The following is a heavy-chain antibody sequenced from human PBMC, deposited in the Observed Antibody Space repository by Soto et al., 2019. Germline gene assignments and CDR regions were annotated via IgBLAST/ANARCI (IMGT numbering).Heavy chain of an antibody. Sequence: QLQLVQSGGEVKKPGASVRVSCEAYGYPFSKYGISWIRQAPGQGLEWMGWIKPDNGNTDYAQKFQGRVTMTTDTSANTAYMEPRSLRSDDTAVYYCATSYDSEFDPWGQGTLVSVSS. CDR1: GYPFSKYG. J-gene: IGHJ5*02. V-gene: IGHV1-18*04. CDR2: IKPDNGNT. D-gene: IGHD5-12*01. CDR3: ATSYDSEFDP.